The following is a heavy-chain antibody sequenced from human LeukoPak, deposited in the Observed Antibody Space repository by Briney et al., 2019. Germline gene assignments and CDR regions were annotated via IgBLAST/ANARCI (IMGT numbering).Heavy chain of an antibody. D-gene: IGHD3-16*01. J-gene: IGHJ4*02. V-gene: IGHV1-2*02. Sequence: ASVKVSCKASGYTFTGYYMHWVRHAPGQGLEWMGWINPNSGGTNYAQKFQGRVTMTRDTAISTAYMELSRLRSDDTAVYYCARSPIMITFGGVDYDYWGQGTLVTVSS. CDR3: ARSPIMITFGGVDYDY. CDR1: GYTFTGYY. CDR2: INPNSGGT.